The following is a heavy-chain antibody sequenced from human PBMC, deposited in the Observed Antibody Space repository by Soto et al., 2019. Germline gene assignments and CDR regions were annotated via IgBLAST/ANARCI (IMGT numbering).Heavy chain of an antibody. D-gene: IGHD1-26*01. Sequence: APRLSFSASGFTFSGYTMHWGRQAPGRGLEWVAIILYDESDQYYSDSVKGRFTISRDNSKNTLYLQMHSLTTEDTAVYYCAKDGTHLWSKQYYFDSWGQGALVTVSS. V-gene: IGHV3-30*18. CDR2: ILYDESDQ. CDR1: GFTFSGYT. J-gene: IGHJ4*02. CDR3: AKDGTHLWSKQYYFDS.